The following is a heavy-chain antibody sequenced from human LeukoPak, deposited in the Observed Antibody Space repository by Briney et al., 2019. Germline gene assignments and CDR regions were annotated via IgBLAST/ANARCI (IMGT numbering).Heavy chain of an antibody. V-gene: IGHV5-51*01. CDR3: ARRHSGSCSFDY. CDR1: GYYSATYW. Sequence: GESLKISCNGSGYYSATYWIGWVRHMPGKGLEWMGINYTDDSHTTDSPHSQGQATISAEKSIATAYLKWSLGASDAAIYYCARRHSGSCSFDYWGQGTLVTVSS. CDR2: NYTDDSHT. D-gene: IGHD6-13*01. J-gene: IGHJ4*02.